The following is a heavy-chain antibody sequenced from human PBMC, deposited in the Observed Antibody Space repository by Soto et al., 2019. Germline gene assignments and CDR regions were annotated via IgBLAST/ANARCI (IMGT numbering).Heavy chain of an antibody. Sequence: GGSLRLSCAASGFTFSDYYMSWIRQAPGKGLEWVSYISSSSSYTNYADSVKGRFTISRDNAKNSLYLQMNSLRAEDTAVYYCARVGITGTEYLSPIHYFDYWGQGTLVTVSS. J-gene: IGHJ4*02. D-gene: IGHD1-7*01. CDR1: GFTFSDYY. V-gene: IGHV3-11*06. CDR2: ISSSSSYT. CDR3: ARVGITGTEYLSPIHYFDY.